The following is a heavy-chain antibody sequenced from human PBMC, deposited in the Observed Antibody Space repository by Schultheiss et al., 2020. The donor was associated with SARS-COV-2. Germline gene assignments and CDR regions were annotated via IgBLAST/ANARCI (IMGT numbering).Heavy chain of an antibody. CDR3: ARDLYGDYGGAFDI. CDR1: GYTFTGYY. CDR2: ISAYNGNT. V-gene: IGHV1-18*04. Sequence: ASVKVSCKASGYTFTGYYMHWVRQAPGQGLEWMGWISAYNGNTNYAQKLQGRVTMTTDTSTSTAYMELRSLRSDDTAVYYCARDLYGDYGGAFDIWGQGTMVTVSS. J-gene: IGHJ3*02. D-gene: IGHD4-17*01.